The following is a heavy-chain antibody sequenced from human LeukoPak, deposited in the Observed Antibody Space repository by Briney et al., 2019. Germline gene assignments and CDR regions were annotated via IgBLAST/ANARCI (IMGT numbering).Heavy chain of an antibody. J-gene: IGHJ2*01. CDR3: ARDSWYWYFDL. CDR2: IYYSGST. D-gene: IGHD6-13*01. Sequence: PSETLSLTCTVSGGSISSYYWSWIRQPPGKGLEWIGYIYYSGSTNYNPSLKSRVTISVDTSKNQFSLKLSSVTAADTAVYYCARDSWYWYFDLWGRGTLVTVSS. CDR1: GGSISSYY. V-gene: IGHV4-59*01.